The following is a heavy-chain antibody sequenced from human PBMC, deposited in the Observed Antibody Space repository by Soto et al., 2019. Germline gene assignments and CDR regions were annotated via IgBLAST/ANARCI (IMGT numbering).Heavy chain of an antibody. CDR3: ARLVTTVTETDAFDI. V-gene: IGHV4-59*08. J-gene: IGHJ3*02. D-gene: IGHD4-17*01. CDR1: GGSISSYY. Sequence: KPSETLSLSCTVSGGSISSYYWSWIRQHPGKGLEWIGYIYYSGSTNYNPSLKSRVTISVDTSKNQFSLKLSSVTAADTAVYYCARLVTTVTETDAFDIWGQGTMVTVSS. CDR2: IYYSGST.